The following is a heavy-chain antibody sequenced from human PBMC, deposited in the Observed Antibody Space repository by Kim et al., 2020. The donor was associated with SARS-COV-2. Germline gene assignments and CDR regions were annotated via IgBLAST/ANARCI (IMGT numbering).Heavy chain of an antibody. V-gene: IGHV4-59*01. CDR2: IYYSGST. CDR1: GGSISNYY. D-gene: IGHD2-2*01. Sequence: SETLSLTCTVSGGSISNYYWSWIRQPPGKGLEWIGYIYYSGSTKYNPSLQSRVTMSVNTSKIQFSLKLSSVTAADTAVYYCARGILGFCSSSSRPEGAF. CDR3: ARGILGFCSSSSRPEGAF. J-gene: IGHJ3*01.